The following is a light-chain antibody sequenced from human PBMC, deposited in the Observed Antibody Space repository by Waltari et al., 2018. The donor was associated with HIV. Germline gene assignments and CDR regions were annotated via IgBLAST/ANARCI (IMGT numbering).Light chain of an antibody. CDR3: SSYTSSIFYV. J-gene: IGLJ1*01. CDR1: SSDVGGYSY. CDR2: EGS. Sequence: QSALTQPASVSGSPGQSITISCTGTSSDVGGYSYVSWYQQHPGKAPKRMIYEGSKRLSSVSTRFSGSKPGNTASLAISGHQAEDEADYYCSSYTSSIFYVFGTGTKVTVL. V-gene: IGLV2-14*01.